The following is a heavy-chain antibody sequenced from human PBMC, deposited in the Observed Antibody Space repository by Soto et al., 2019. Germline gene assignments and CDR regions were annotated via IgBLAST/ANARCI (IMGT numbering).Heavy chain of an antibody. D-gene: IGHD3-10*02. CDR2: ISTTSTYI. CDR1: GFIFSGDA. CDR3: VRDYVMDV. J-gene: IGHJ6*02. V-gene: IGHV3-21*02. Sequence: DVQLVESGGGLVKPGGSLRLSCEASGFIFSGDAMNWVRQAPGKGLEWVSSISTTSTYIYYADSVKGRFTISRDNAKNSLHLQMNNLRAEDTGVYYCVRDYVMDVWGQGTTVTVSS.